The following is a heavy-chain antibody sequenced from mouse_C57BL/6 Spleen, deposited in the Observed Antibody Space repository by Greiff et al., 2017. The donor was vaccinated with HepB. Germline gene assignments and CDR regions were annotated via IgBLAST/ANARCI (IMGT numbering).Heavy chain of an antibody. CDR2: ISYDGSN. V-gene: IGHV3-6*01. J-gene: IGHJ3*01. CDR3: AREGDITGTRAY. Sequence: EVQLQESGPGLVKPSQSLSLTCSVTGYSITSGYYWNWIRQFPGNKLEWMGYISYDGSNNYNPSLKNRISITRDTSKNLFFLKLNSVTTEDTATYYCAREGDITGTRAYWGQGTLVTVSA. D-gene: IGHD4-1*01. CDR1: GYSITSGYY.